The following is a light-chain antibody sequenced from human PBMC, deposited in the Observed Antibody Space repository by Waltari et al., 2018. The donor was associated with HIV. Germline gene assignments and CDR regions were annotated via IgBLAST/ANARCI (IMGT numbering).Light chain of an antibody. CDR2: EVT. J-gene: IGLJ3*02. CDR3: SSYAGARV. CDR1: SSEVGSYNR. V-gene: IGLV2-23*02. Sequence: QSALTQPASVSGSPGQSITISCTVTSSEVGSYNRFPWYQQYPGKDPKLIIYEVTKRPSGVSNRFFGSTSVNTASLTLSGLQADDEADYYCSSYAGARVFGGGTNLIVL.